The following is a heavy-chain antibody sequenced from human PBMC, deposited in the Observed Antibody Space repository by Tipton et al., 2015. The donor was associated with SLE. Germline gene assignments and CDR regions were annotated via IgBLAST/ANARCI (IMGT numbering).Heavy chain of an antibody. Sequence: LRLSCAVSGYSISSGYYWGWIRQPPGKGLEWIGSIYHSGSTYYNPSLKSRVTISVDTSKNQFSLKLSSVTAADTAVYYCARVWGIAASFDPWGQGTLVTVSS. J-gene: IGHJ5*02. CDR3: ARVWGIAASFDP. V-gene: IGHV4-38-2*01. D-gene: IGHD6-13*01. CDR1: GYSISSGYY. CDR2: IYHSGST.